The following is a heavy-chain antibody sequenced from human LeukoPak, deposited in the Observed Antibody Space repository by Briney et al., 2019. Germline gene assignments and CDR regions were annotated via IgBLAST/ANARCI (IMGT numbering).Heavy chain of an antibody. Sequence: SQTLSLTCTVSGGSMMSAGSYWSWIRQHPEKGLEWIGYIYHSGSTYYNPSLKSRLTLSVDTSKNQFSLNLTSVTAADTAVYYCARGRYGTGTNFDFWGQGTLVTVSS. V-gene: IGHV4-31*03. CDR2: IYHSGST. CDR3: ARGRYGTGTNFDF. J-gene: IGHJ4*02. CDR1: GGSMMSAGSY. D-gene: IGHD3-10*01.